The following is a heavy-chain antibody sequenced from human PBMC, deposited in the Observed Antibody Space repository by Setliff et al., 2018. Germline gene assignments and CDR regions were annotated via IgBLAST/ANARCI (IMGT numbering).Heavy chain of an antibody. D-gene: IGHD1-1*01. CDR3: AKGGGRYHSDS. CDR2: IYHDGND. V-gene: IGHV4-4*02. J-gene: IGHJ4*02. CDR1: GVTVSDAW. Sequence: GSLRLSCAASGVTVSDAWMGWVRQPPGKGLEWIGEIYHDGNDKYTPSVHYSPSLKSRVTISIDKSNNQFSLKLTSMTAADTAVYYCAKGGGRYHSDSWGQGILVTVSS.